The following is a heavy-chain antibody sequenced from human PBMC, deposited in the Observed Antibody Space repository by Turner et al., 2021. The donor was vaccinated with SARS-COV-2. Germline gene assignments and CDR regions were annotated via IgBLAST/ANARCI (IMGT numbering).Heavy chain of an antibody. Sequence: GMYWVRQAPGKGLAWVAAISSDGSNKYYADSVKGRFTISRDNSKNTLYLQMNSLRAEDTAVYYCAKDQGPDDGDYGPGDYWGQGTLVTVSS. CDR2: ISSDGSNK. D-gene: IGHD4-17*01. CDR3: AKDQGPDDGDYGPGDY. V-gene: IGHV3-30*18. CDR1: G. J-gene: IGHJ4*02.